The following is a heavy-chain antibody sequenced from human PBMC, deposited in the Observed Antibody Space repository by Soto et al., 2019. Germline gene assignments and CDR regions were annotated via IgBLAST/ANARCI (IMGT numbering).Heavy chain of an antibody. CDR2: ISGNSGST. CDR3: AKVSVVVLAAGDWFAP. D-gene: IGHD2-15*01. CDR1: GFSFSTYA. Sequence: EVQLLESGGGLVQPGGSLRLSCAASGFSFSTYAMSWVRQAPGKGLVWVSGISGNSGSTYYADSVKGRFTVSRDNSKNTVDLQMNRLRGDDTALYYCAKVSVVVLAAGDWFAPWGQGTLVTVSS. V-gene: IGHV3-23*01. J-gene: IGHJ5*02.